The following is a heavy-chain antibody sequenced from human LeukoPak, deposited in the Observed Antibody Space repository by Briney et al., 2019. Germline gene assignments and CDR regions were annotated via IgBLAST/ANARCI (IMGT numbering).Heavy chain of an antibody. CDR2: IFSGGRT. CDR3: ARGGYFSAYYYRN. V-gene: IGHV3-66*01. J-gene: IGHJ4*02. D-gene: IGHD3-22*01. Sequence: PGGSLRLSCAASGFNVSNNYMHWVRQAPGRGLEWVSIIFSGGRTYYADFVKGRFTISRDNAKNSLYLQINSLRDEDTAIYHCARGGYFSAYYYRNWGQGTLVTVSS. CDR1: GFNVSNNY.